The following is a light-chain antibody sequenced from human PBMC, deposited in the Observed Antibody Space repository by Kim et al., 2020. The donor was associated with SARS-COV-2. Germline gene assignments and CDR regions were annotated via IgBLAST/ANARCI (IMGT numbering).Light chain of an antibody. Sequence: SSELTQDPAVSVALGQTVSITCQGDSLRSYYATWYQQKPGQAPILVIYGKNNRPSGIPDRLSGSSSGNTASLTITGTQAGDEADYYCNSQDSNDNAVFGG. CDR3: NSQDSNDNAV. CDR1: SLRSYY. CDR2: GKN. V-gene: IGLV3-19*01. J-gene: IGLJ2*01.